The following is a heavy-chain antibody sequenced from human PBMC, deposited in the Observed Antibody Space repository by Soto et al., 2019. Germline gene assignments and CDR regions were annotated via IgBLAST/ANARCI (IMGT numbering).Heavy chain of an antibody. CDR3: ARVDRYSRSWNLFDS. CDR2: IYYSGST. J-gene: IGHJ4*02. CDR1: GGSIYRSGYY. D-gene: IGHD6-13*01. Sequence: QVQLQESGPGLVKPSQTLSLTCTVSGGSIYRSGYYWSWIRQHPWNGLEWIGYIYYSGSTFYNPSLKSRATISVDTSKKQCSVKLSSVTAADTAVYYCARVDRYSRSWNLFDSWVQGTLVPVSS. V-gene: IGHV4-31*03.